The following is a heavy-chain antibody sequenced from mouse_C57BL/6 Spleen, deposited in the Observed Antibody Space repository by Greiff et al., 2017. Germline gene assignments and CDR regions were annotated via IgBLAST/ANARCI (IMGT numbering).Heavy chain of an antibody. CDR1: GYTLTDYN. Sequence: EVQLRQSGPELVKPGASVKIPCKASGYTLTDYNMDWVKQSHGKSLEWIGDINPNNGGTIYNQKFKGKATLTVDKSSSTAYMELRSLTSEDTAVYYCARGAITTVVASGYFDYWGQGTTLTVSS. CDR3: ARGAITTVVASGYFDY. V-gene: IGHV1-18*01. J-gene: IGHJ2*01. CDR2: INPNNGGT. D-gene: IGHD1-1*01.